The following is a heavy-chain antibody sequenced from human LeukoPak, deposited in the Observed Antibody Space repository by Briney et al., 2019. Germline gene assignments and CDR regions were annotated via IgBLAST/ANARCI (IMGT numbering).Heavy chain of an antibody. CDR2: MNPNSGNT. CDR3: ARWKSSSGYYGYYYYMDV. Sequence: GASVKVSCKASGYTFTSYDINWVRQATGQGLEWMGWMNPNSGNTGYAQKFQGRVTITRNTSISTAYMELSSLRSEDTAVYYCARWKSSSGYYGYYYYMDVWGKGTTVTVSS. V-gene: IGHV1-8*03. CDR1: GYTFTSYD. J-gene: IGHJ6*03. D-gene: IGHD3-22*01.